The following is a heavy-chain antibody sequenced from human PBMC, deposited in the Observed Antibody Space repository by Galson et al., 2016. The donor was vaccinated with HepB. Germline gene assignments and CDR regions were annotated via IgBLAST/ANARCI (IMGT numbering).Heavy chain of an antibody. CDR1: GFAFSNYY. Sequence: SLRLSCAASGFAFSNYYMRWIRQAPGKGLEWISYISSIGGSIHYADSVEGRFTISRDNAKNSLYPQMYSLRAEDTAVYYCARSVGRGPAAHFDLWGQGTLVTVSS. CDR2: ISSIGGSI. V-gene: IGHV3-11*01. J-gene: IGHJ4*02. D-gene: IGHD2-2*01. CDR3: ARSVGRGPAAHFDL.